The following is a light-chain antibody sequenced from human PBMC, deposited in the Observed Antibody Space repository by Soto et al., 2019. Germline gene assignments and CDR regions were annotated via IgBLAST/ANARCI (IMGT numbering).Light chain of an antibody. Sequence: QSVLTQPASVSGSPGQSITISCTGTSRDIGGYNYVSWYQQHPGTAPKLMIYDVSNRPSGVSNRFSGSKSGNTASLTISGLQAEDEADYYCTSYTRSTTLVFGGGTKLTVL. CDR3: TSYTRSTTLV. CDR1: SRDIGGYNY. J-gene: IGLJ2*01. V-gene: IGLV2-14*03. CDR2: DVS.